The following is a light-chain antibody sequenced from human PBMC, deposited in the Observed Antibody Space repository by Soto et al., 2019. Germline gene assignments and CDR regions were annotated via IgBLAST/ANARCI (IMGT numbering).Light chain of an antibody. CDR3: QEYSKWPLFT. V-gene: IGKV3-15*01. CDR1: QSVSTN. CDR2: AAS. J-gene: IGKJ3*01. Sequence: ERVETQSPGILSVSPGDRATLSCRASQSVSTNLAWYQQKPGQAPTLLIYAASTRATGIPARFTGSGSGTDFTLTICSLQSEDFAVYYCQEYSKWPLFTFGPGTRVDIK.